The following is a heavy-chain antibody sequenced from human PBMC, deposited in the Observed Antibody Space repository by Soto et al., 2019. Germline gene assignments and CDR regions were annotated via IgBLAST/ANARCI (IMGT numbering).Heavy chain of an antibody. CDR3: AKGGDGYNPPNYYYYYGMDV. V-gene: IGHV3-30*18. CDR1: GFTFSSYG. CDR2: ISYDGSNK. J-gene: IGHJ6*02. Sequence: GGSLRLSCAASGFTFSSYGIHWVRQAPGKGLEWVAVISYDGSNKYYADSVRGRFTISRDNSKNTLYLQMNSLRAEDTAVYYCAKGGDGYNPPNYYYYYGMDVWGQGTTVTVSS. D-gene: IGHD5-12*01.